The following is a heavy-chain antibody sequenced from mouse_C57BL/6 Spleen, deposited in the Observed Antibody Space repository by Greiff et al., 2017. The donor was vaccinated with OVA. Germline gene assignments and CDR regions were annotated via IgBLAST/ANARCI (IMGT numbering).Heavy chain of an antibody. J-gene: IGHJ2*01. Sequence: EVMLVESGGGLVKPGGSLKLSCAASGFTFSDYGMHWVRQAPEKGLEWVAYISSGSSTIYYADTVKGRFTISRDNAKNTLFLQMTSLRSEDTAMYYCARGDYYGSRYFGYWGQGTTLTVSS. CDR1: GFTFSDYG. CDR2: ISSGSSTI. CDR3: ARGDYYGSRYFGY. V-gene: IGHV5-17*01. D-gene: IGHD1-1*01.